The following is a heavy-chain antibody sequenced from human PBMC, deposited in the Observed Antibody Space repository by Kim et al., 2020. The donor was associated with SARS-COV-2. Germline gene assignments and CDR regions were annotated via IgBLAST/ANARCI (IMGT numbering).Heavy chain of an antibody. CDR1: GFTFSSYA. D-gene: IGHD3-22*01. V-gene: IGHV3-23*01. CDR3: AKTYYFDYFYY. J-gene: IGHJ4*02. Sequence: GGSLRLSCAASGFTFSSYAMTWVRQAPGKGLEWVSGISDSGGKTYFADSVKGRFTISRDNSKNTLYLQMNSLRAEDTAIYFCAKTYYFDYFYYWGQGTLV. CDR2: ISDSGGKT.